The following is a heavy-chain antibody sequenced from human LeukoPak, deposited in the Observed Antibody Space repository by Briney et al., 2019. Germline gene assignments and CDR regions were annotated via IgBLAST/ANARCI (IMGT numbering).Heavy chain of an antibody. Sequence: PSETLSLTCAVYGGSLSTYSWSWIRQPPGKGREWIGEIDHSGSTNYNPSLTSRVTISVDTSKHQFSLKLISVTAADMSVYYCAGTVVTATPVFDYWGRGTLVTVSS. D-gene: IGHD2-15*01. V-gene: IGHV4-34*01. CDR3: AGTVVTATPVFDY. J-gene: IGHJ4*02. CDR2: IDHSGST. CDR1: GGSLSTYS.